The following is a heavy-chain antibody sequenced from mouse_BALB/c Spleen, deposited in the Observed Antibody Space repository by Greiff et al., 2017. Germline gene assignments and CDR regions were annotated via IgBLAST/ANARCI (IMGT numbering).Heavy chain of an antibody. CDR3: ARRDYDYFDY. D-gene: IGHD2-13*01. V-gene: IGHV3-2*02. CDR1: GYSITSDYA. CDR2: ISYSGST. J-gene: IGHJ2*01. Sequence: VQLKESGPGLVKPSQSLSLTCTVTGYSITSDYAWNWIRQFPGNKLEWMGYISYSGSTSYNPSLKSRISITRDTSKNQFFLQLKSVTTEDTATYYCARRDYDYFDYWGQGTTLTVSS.